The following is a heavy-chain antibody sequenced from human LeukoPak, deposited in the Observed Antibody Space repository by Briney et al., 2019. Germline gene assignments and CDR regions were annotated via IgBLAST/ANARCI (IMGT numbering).Heavy chain of an antibody. D-gene: IGHD7-27*01. V-gene: IGHV3-7*01. J-gene: IGHJ5*02. CDR2: IDQDGRDK. Sequence: QAGGSLRHSCAASGFTFSDYWMSWVRQAPGKGLEWVATIDQDGRDKFSVDSVKGRFTISRDNARNSMYLQMKSLRVEDTAVYYCAKTSLGWLDPWGQGALVTVSS. CDR1: GFTFSDYW. CDR3: AKTSLGWLDP.